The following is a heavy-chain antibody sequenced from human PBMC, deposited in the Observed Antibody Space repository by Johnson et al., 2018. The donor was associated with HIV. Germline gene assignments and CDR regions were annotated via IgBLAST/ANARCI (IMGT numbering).Heavy chain of an antibody. Sequence: VQLLESGGGVVQPGGSLRLSCAASGFTFSSYAMHWVRQAPGKGLEWVSGISWNSGSLGYADSVKGRFTISRDNARNSLYLQMNSLRAEDTALYYCAKDSHYDTSGYLLLNAFYIWGQGTMVTVSS. CDR1: GFTFSSYA. V-gene: IGHV3-9*01. J-gene: IGHJ3*02. CDR2: ISWNSGSL. D-gene: IGHD3-22*01. CDR3: AKDSHYDTSGYLLLNAFYI.